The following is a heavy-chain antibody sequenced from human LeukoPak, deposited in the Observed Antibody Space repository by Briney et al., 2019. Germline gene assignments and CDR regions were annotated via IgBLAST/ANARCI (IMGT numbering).Heavy chain of an antibody. D-gene: IGHD3-22*01. CDR3: ARAYDDSSGYSIPYFDY. CDR1: GFTFSSYG. CDR2: ISGSGGST. V-gene: IGHV3-23*01. J-gene: IGHJ4*02. Sequence: PGGSLRLSCAASGFTFSSYGMSWVRQAPGKGLEWVSVISGSGGSTYYADSVKGRFTISRDNSKNTLYLQMNSLRAGDTAVYYCARAYDDSSGYSIPYFDYWGQGTLVTVSS.